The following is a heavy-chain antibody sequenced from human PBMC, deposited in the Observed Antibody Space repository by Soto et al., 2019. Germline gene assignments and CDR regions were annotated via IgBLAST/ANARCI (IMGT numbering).Heavy chain of an antibody. V-gene: IGHV3-73*02. J-gene: IGHJ4*02. CDR2: IRNKAKNYAT. CDR1: GFNFSASG. Sequence: DVHLVESGGGLVQPGGSLKLSCAGSGFNFSASGIHWVRQTPGKGLEWLGSIRNKAKNYATAYGVSAEGRFSFSRDDSKNEAYLQMSGLKTEDTAVYYCTRPNTVDDYWGQGTLVTVSS. CDR3: TRPNTVDDY. D-gene: IGHD6-19*01.